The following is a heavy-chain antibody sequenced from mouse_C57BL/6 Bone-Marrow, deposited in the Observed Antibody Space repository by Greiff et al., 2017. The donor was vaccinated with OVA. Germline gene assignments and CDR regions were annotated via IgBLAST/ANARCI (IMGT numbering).Heavy chain of an antibody. D-gene: IGHD1-1*01. CDR1: GYSFTDYN. CDR2: ITPNYGPT. V-gene: IGHV1-39*01. J-gene: IGHJ1*03. CDR3: AFYYGSSYRYFDV. Sequence: QLQQSGPELVKPGASVKISCQASGYSFTDYNMNWVKQSNGKSLESIGVITPNYGPTSYNQKFTGKSTLTVDQYSSTAYMQLNSLTSEDSAVYYCAFYYGSSYRYFDVWGTGTTVTVSS.